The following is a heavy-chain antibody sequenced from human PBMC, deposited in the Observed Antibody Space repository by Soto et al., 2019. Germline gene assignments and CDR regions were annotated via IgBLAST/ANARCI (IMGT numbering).Heavy chain of an antibody. D-gene: IGHD2-2*01. V-gene: IGHV1-69*13. CDR3: ARATGSLSGYCSSTSCHRGWFDP. Sequence: SVKVSCKASGGTFSSYAISWVRQAPGQGLEWMGGIIPIFGTANYAQKFQGRVTITADESTSTAYMELSSLRSEDTAVYYCARATGSLSGYCSSTSCHRGWFDPWGQGALVTVSS. CDR2: IIPIFGTA. J-gene: IGHJ5*02. CDR1: GGTFSSYA.